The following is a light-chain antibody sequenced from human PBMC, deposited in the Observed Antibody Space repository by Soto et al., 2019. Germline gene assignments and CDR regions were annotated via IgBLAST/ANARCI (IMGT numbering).Light chain of an antibody. CDR2: DVN. V-gene: IGLV2-11*01. Sequence: QSALTQPRSVSGSPGQSVTLSCTGTSSDVGGYHYVSWYQHHPGKAPKIIIYDVNKRPSGVPDRFSGSKSGNTASLTISGLQTEDEADYYCCSYAGSDTHYVFGTGTKLTVL. CDR3: CSYAGSDTHYV. CDR1: SSDVGGYHY. J-gene: IGLJ1*01.